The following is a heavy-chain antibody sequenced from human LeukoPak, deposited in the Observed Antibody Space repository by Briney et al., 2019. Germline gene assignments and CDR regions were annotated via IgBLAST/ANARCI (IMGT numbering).Heavy chain of an antibody. Sequence: PSETLSLTCSVSGGSISSYGWSWIRQPAGKGLEWIGRIYTSGSINYNPSLKSRVTMSADTSKNEFSLNLSSVTAADTAMYYCARAYHYDSSGFFYWGQGKLVTVSS. V-gene: IGHV4-4*07. D-gene: IGHD3-22*01. CDR1: GGSISSYG. CDR2: IYTSGSI. J-gene: IGHJ4*02. CDR3: ARAYHYDSSGFFY.